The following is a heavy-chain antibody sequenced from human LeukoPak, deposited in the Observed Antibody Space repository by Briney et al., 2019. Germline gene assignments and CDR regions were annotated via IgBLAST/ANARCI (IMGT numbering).Heavy chain of an antibody. V-gene: IGHV1-2*06. CDR2: INPSSGDT. D-gene: IGHD1-26*01. Sequence: GASVKVSCKASAYTCTDYYVHWVRQAPGQGLEWMGRINPSSGDTNYAQNFQGRVTMTRDTSISTAYMELSRLRSDDTAVYYCATTSGYFYYWGQGTLVTVSS. CDR1: AYTCTDYY. J-gene: IGHJ4*02. CDR3: ATTSGYFYY.